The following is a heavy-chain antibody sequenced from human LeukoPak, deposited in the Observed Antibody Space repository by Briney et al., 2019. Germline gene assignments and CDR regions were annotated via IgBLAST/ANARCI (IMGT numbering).Heavy chain of an antibody. J-gene: IGHJ4*02. Sequence: GGSLRLSCAASGFTFCDARMSWVRLAPGKGLEWVGRIKSQIDGGTTDYAAPVKGRFTISRDDSRNTLYLQMNSLKTEDTAVYYCTTVGYTYGQFDYWGQGTLVTVSS. V-gene: IGHV3-15*01. CDR2: IKSQIDGGTT. CDR3: TTVGYTYGQFDY. CDR1: GFTFCDAR. D-gene: IGHD5-18*01.